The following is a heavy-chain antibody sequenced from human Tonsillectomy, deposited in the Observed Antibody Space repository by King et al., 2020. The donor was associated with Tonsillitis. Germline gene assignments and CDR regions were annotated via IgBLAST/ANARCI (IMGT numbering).Heavy chain of an antibody. CDR3: VRTGDQATRALREADY. CDR2: ISGSGSDK. V-gene: IGHV3-21*01. D-gene: IGHD1-1*01. J-gene: IGHJ4*02. CDR1: GFTFSSHS. Sequence: DAQLVQSGGGLVKLGGSLRLSCAASGFTFSSHSMNWVRQPPGKGLEWVSSISGSGSDKYYVDSVKGRFTISRDNVENSLNLQMNSLRADDTAVYYCVRTGDQATRALREADYWGQGTLVTVSS.